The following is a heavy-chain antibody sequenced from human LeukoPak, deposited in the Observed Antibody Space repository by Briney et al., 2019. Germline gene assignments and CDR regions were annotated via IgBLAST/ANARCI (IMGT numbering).Heavy chain of an antibody. D-gene: IGHD6-19*01. CDR3: TTLSGIAVAGTVLY. Sequence: GGSLRLSCAASGFTFSGSAMHWVRQASGKGLEWVGRIRSKANSYPTAYAASVKGRLTISRDDSKNTAYLQMNSLKTEDTAVYYCTTLSGIAVAGTVLYWGQGTLVTVSS. CDR1: GFTFSGSA. V-gene: IGHV3-73*01. CDR2: IRSKANSYPT. J-gene: IGHJ4*02.